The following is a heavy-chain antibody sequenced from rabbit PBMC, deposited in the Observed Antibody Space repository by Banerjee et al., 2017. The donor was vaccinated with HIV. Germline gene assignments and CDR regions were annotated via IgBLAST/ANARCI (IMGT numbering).Heavy chain of an antibody. Sequence: QEQLVESGGDLVKPGASLTLTCTASGIDFSSYYWICWVRQAPGKGLELIACIYTGSGSTYYASWAKGRFTISKTSSTTVTLQMTSLAAADTATYFCARVWELWGPGTLVTVS. V-gene: IGHV1S45*01. CDR3: ARVWEL. J-gene: IGHJ4*01. D-gene: IGHD4-2*01. CDR1: GIDFSSYYW. CDR2: IYTGSGST.